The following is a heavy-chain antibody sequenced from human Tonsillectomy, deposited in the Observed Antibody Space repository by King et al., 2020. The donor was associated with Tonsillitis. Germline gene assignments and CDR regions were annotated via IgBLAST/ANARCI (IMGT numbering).Heavy chain of an antibody. D-gene: IGHD3-16*02. CDR3: AKTTASMITFGGVIDYYFDY. J-gene: IGHJ4*02. Sequence: VQLVESGGGLVQPGGSLRLSCAASGFTFSSYAMSWVRQAPGKGLEWVSAISGSGGSTYYADSVKGRFTISRDNSKNTLYLQMNSLRAEDTAVYYCAKTTASMITFGGVIDYYFDYWGQGTLVTVSS. CDR1: GFTFSSYA. V-gene: IGHV3-23*04. CDR2: ISGSGGST.